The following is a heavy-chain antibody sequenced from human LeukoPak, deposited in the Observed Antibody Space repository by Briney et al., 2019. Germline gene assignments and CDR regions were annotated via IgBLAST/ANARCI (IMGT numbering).Heavy chain of an antibody. CDR2: IKSTTDGETT. CDR1: GFTFSNAW. D-gene: IGHD2-15*01. J-gene: IGHJ6*03. V-gene: IGHV3-15*01. CDR3: TIYRVVVAANYYYMDV. Sequence: KPGGSLLLSCAASGFTFSNAWMSWVRQAPGKGLEWVGRIKSTTDGETTDSAAPVKGRFTISRDDSKNTLYLQMNSLKTEDTAVYYCTIYRVVVAANYYYMDVWGKGTTVTVSS.